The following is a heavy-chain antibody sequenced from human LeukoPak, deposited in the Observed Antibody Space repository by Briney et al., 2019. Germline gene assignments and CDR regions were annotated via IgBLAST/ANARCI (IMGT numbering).Heavy chain of an antibody. CDR1: GFTFSSYS. V-gene: IGHV3-21*01. Sequence: GGSLRLSCAASGFTFSSYSVNWVRQAPGKGLEWVSSISSSSNYIHYADSVKGRFTISRDNAKNSLYLQTNSLRAEDTAVYYCAKDRGDFWSGYYPPVNWFDPWGQGTLVTVSS. CDR2: ISSSSNYI. J-gene: IGHJ5*02. D-gene: IGHD3-3*01. CDR3: AKDRGDFWSGYYPPVNWFDP.